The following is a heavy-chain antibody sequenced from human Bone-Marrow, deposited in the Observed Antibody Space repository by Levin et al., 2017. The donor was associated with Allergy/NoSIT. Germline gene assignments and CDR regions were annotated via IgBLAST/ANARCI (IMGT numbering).Heavy chain of an antibody. CDR3: ARDHGDYAWLDP. D-gene: IGHD4-17*01. Sequence: SQTLSLTCTVSGGSVSSPGYYWTWIRLHPGKGLEFIGFINYGGTTYYNPSLHSRVTIAVDTPRNRFSLKLNYVTASDTAVYYCARDHGDYAWLDPLGQGTLVTVTS. CDR1: GGSVSSPGYY. V-gene: IGHV4-31*03. CDR2: INYGGTT. J-gene: IGHJ5*02.